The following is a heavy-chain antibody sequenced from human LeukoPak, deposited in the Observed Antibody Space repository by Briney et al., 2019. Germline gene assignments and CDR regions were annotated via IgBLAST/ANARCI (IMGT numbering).Heavy chain of an antibody. D-gene: IGHD5-18*01. CDR3: AREVGLQLWYYFDY. Sequence: QTGGSLRLSCAASGFTFSNYGMNWVRQAPGKGLEWVSSLSSSGGSTYYADSVKGRFTISRDNAKNSLYLQMNSLRAEDTAVYYCAREVGLQLWYYFDYWGQGTLVTVSS. V-gene: IGHV3-23*01. CDR1: GFTFSNYG. J-gene: IGHJ4*02. CDR2: LSSSGGST.